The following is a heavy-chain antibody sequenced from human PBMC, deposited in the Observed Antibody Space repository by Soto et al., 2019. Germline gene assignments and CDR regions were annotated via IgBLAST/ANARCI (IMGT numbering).Heavy chain of an antibody. Sequence: EVQLLESGGGLVQPGGSLRLSCAASGFTFNNYGMSWVRQAPGKGLEWVSAITDSGGSTYYADSVKGRLTTSRDNSKNAVYLQMNSLRAEDTAVYYCAKAATVVTLYYFDYWGQGTLVTVSS. CDR2: ITDSGGST. D-gene: IGHD4-17*01. CDR1: GFTFNNYG. V-gene: IGHV3-23*01. CDR3: AKAATVVTLYYFDY. J-gene: IGHJ4*02.